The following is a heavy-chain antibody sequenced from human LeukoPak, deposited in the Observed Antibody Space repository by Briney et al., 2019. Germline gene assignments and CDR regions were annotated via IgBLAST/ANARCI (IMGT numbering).Heavy chain of an antibody. D-gene: IGHD3-10*01. Sequence: PGGSLRLSCAASAFTFTNFGMTWVRQAPGKGLEWVSGISSSGGNTYYADSVKGRFTISRDNSKNMLYLQMNSLRAEDTAIYYCAKGGSGSYYYYNGMDVWGQGTTVTVSS. J-gene: IGHJ6*02. CDR1: AFTFTNFG. CDR3: AKGGSGSYYYYNGMDV. V-gene: IGHV3-23*01. CDR2: ISSSGGNT.